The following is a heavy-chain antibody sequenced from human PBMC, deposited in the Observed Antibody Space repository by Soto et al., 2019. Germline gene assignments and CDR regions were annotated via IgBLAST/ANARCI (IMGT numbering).Heavy chain of an antibody. CDR2: ISAYNGNT. D-gene: IGHD6-19*01. CDR1: GYNFTSYG. Sequence: QVQLVQSGAEVKKPGASVKVSCKASGYNFTSYGISWVLQAPGQGLEWMGWISAYNGNTNYAQKIQGRVTMTTHPSTSTAYMELRSLGSDDTAVYYCARGESSGWYEAYVQHWGQGTLVNVSS. CDR3: ARGESSGWYEAYVQH. V-gene: IGHV1-18*01. J-gene: IGHJ1*01.